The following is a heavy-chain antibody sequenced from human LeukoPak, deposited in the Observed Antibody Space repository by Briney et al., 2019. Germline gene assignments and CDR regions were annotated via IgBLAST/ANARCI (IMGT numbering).Heavy chain of an antibody. CDR3: ARGEDIVVVPAATHFGAFDI. CDR1: GGTFSSYA. J-gene: IGHJ3*02. CDR2: IIPIFGTA. Sequence: GASVKVSCKASGGTFSSYAISWVRQAPGQGLEWMGGIIPIFGTANYAQKFQGRVTITTDESTSTAYMELSSLRSEDTAVYYCARGEDIVVVPAATHFGAFDIWGQGTMVTVSS. V-gene: IGHV1-69*05. D-gene: IGHD2-2*01.